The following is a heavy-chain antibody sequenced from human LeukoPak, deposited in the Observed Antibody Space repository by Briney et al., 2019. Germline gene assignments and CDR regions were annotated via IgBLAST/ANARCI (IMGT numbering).Heavy chain of an antibody. J-gene: IGHJ5*01. V-gene: IGHV4-30-2*01. D-gene: IGHD2-15*01. CDR2: IYHSGRI. Sequence: SETLSLTCAVSGGSISSGGYSWSWIRQTPGKGLEWIGNIYHSGRIYYNSSLKSRVTISVDRSKNQLSLKLSSVTAADTAVYYCARGPLGCCSGGSCYPRSFDSWGQGTLVTVSS. CDR3: ARGPLGCCSGGSCYPRSFDS. CDR1: GGSISSGGYS.